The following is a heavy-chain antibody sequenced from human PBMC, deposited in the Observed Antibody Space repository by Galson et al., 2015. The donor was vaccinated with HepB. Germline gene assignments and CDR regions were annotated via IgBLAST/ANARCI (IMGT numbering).Heavy chain of an antibody. CDR1: GYSFTSYW. Sequence: QSGAEVKKPGESLKIACKGSGYSFTSYWIAWVRQMPGKGLEWMGMIYPGDSETTYSPSFQGQVTISVDKSITTAYLQWSSLKASDTAIYFCARHGGTSTPVTAIDAFYVWGRGTRVTVP. D-gene: IGHD2-21*02. CDR3: ARHGGTSTPVTAIDAFYV. V-gene: IGHV5-51*01. CDR2: IYPGDSET. J-gene: IGHJ3*01.